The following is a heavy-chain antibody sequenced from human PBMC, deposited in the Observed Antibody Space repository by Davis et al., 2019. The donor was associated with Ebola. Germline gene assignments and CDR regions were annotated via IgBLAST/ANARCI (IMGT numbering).Heavy chain of an antibody. Sequence: GESLKISCAASGFTFSSYAMSWVRQAPGKGLEWVSAISGSGGSKYYADSVKGRFTISRDNSKNSLYLQMNSLRAEDTALYYCARDLRLEPTHAFDIWGQGTMVTVSS. CDR3: ARDLRLEPTHAFDI. J-gene: IGHJ3*02. D-gene: IGHD1-1*01. CDR2: ISGSGGSK. CDR1: GFTFSSYA. V-gene: IGHV3-23*01.